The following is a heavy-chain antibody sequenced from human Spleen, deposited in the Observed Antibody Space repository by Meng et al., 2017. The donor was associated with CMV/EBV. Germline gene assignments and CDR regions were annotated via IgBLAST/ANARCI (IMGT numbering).Heavy chain of an antibody. CDR3: TKGNGVVPAAIVDYFDY. CDR1: GFTFSSYT. V-gene: IGHV3-21*04. J-gene: IGHJ4*02. D-gene: IGHD2-2*01. CDR2: IDSSSSYE. Sequence: GESLKISCAASGFTFSSYTMNWVRQAPGKGLEWVSCIDSSSSYEYYADPVKGRFTISRDNSKNTLYLQMNSMRAEDTAVYYCTKGNGVVPAAIVDYFDYWGQGTLVTVSS.